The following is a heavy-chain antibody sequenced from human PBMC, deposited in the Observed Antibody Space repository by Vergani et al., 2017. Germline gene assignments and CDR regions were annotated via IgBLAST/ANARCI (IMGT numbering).Heavy chain of an antibody. CDR3: ATMDTAIPPLTDY. Sequence: VQLVQSGAEVKKPGASVKVSCKASGYTFTSYGISWVRQAPGKGLEWMGLVDPEDGETIYAEKFQGRVTITADTSTDTAYMELSSLRSEDTAVYYCATMDTAIPPLTDYWGQGTLVTVSS. V-gene: IGHV1-69-2*01. J-gene: IGHJ4*02. CDR1: GYTFTSYG. CDR2: VDPEDGET. D-gene: IGHD5-18*01.